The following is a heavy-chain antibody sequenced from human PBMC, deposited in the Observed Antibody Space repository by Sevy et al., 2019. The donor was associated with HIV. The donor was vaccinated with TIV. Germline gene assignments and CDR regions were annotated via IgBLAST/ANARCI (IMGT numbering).Heavy chain of an antibody. J-gene: IGHJ4*02. CDR2: ITLSGSTI. D-gene: IGHD6-19*01. V-gene: IGHV3-48*03. CDR1: GFTFSSYE. Sequence: GGSLRLSCTASGFTFSSYEMNWVRQAPGKGLEWVSYITLSGSTIYYADSVKGRFTISRDNVKNSLYLQMNSLRAEDTAVYYCARDRQGITVAGTAIDYWGQRTLVTVSS. CDR3: ARDRQGITVAGTAIDY.